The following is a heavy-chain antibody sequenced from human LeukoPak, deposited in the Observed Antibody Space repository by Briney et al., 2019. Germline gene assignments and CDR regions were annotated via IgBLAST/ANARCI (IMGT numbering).Heavy chain of an antibody. V-gene: IGHV3-74*01. CDR2: IKTDGSST. CDR1: GFTFSNYW. Sequence: GGSLRLSCAASGFTFSNYWMHWVRQAPGKGLVWVSRIKTDGSSTSYADSVEGRFTISRDNAKNTLYLQMNSLRGEDTAVYYCAGEFGVTTKFDPRGQGTLVTVSS. J-gene: IGHJ5*02. CDR3: AGEFGVTTKFDP. D-gene: IGHD4-17*01.